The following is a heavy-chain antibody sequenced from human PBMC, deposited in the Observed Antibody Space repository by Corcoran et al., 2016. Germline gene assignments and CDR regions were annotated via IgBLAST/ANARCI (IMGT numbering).Heavy chain of an antibody. CDR1: GFTFSSYS. Sequence: EVQLVEFGGGLVQPGGSLRLSCAASGFTFSSYSMNWVRQAPGKGLEWVSYISSSSSTIYYADSVKGRFTISRDNAKNSLYLQMNSLRDEDTAVYYCATVNLRLREYFQHWGQGTLVTVSS. J-gene: IGHJ1*01. V-gene: IGHV3-48*02. CDR2: ISSSSSTI. CDR3: ATVNLRLREYFQH. D-gene: IGHD3-16*01.